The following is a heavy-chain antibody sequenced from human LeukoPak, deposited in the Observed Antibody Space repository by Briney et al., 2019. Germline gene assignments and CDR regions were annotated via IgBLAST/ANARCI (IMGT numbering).Heavy chain of an antibody. V-gene: IGHV3-48*03. CDR3: ARGYYSDTTGYNPLDH. CDR2: ISSSGSSM. Sequence: GRSLRLSCAASGFTFSSYEMNWVRQAPGKGLEWISYISSSGSSMSYADSVKGRFTISRDNAKNSMYLQMTSLRAGDAAVYYCARGYYSDTTGYNPLDHWGQGTLVTVSS. CDR1: GFTFSSYE. D-gene: IGHD3-22*01. J-gene: IGHJ4*02.